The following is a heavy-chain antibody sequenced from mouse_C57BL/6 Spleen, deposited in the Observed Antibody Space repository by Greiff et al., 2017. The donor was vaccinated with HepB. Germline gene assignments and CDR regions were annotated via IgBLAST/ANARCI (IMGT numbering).Heavy chain of an antibody. CDR3: ARARNDYDVYAMDY. D-gene: IGHD2-4*01. CDR1: GYAFSSSW. J-gene: IGHJ4*01. V-gene: IGHV1-82*01. Sequence: QVQLQRSGPELVKPGASVKISCKASGYAFSSSWMNWVKQRPGKGLEWIGRIYPGDGDTNYNGKFKGKATLTADKSSSTAYMQLSSLTSEDSAVYFCARARNDYDVYAMDYWGQGTSVTVSS. CDR2: IYPGDGDT.